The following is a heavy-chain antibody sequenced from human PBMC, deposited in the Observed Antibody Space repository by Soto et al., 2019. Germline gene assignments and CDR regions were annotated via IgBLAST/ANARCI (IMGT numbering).Heavy chain of an antibody. CDR3: ARDSLVVVAAPVGAFDI. V-gene: IGHV3-48*01. CDR2: ISSSSSTI. D-gene: IGHD2-15*01. J-gene: IGHJ3*02. CDR1: GLTFSSYS. Sequence: GGSLRLSCAASGLTFSSYSMNWVRQAPGKGLEWVSYISSSSSTIYYAASVKGGFTICRDNAKNSLYLQRNSLRAEETAVYYCARDSLVVVAAPVGAFDIWGQGTMVTVSS.